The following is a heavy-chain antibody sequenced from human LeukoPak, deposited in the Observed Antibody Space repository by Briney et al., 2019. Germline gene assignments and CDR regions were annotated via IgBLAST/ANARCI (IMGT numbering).Heavy chain of an antibody. J-gene: IGHJ4*02. CDR1: GYTFTGYY. CDR2: INPNSGGT. CDR3: ARSVIGTYYYDSSGYYGY. V-gene: IGHV1-2*02. Sequence: GASVKVSCKASGYTFTGYYMHWVRQAPGQGLEWMGWINPNSGGTNYAQKFQGRVTMTRDTSISTAYMELSRLRSDDTAVYYCARSVIGTYYYDSSGYYGYWGQGTLVTVSS. D-gene: IGHD3-22*01.